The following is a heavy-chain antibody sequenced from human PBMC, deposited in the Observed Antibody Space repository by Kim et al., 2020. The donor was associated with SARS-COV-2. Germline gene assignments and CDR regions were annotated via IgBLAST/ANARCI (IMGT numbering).Heavy chain of an antibody. Sequence: GGSLRLSCAASGFTFSSYAMSWVRQAPGKGLEWVSAISGSGGSTYYADSVKGRFTISRDNSKNTLYLQMNSLRAEDTAVYYCAKAEVGATPYYYYYYGMDVWGQGTTVTVSS. D-gene: IGHD1-26*01. V-gene: IGHV3-23*01. CDR3: AKAEVGATPYYYYYYGMDV. CDR1: GFTFSSYA. CDR2: ISGSGGST. J-gene: IGHJ6*02.